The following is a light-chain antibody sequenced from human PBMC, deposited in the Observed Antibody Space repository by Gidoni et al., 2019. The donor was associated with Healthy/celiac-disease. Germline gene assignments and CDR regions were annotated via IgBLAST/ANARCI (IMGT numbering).Light chain of an antibody. CDR3: QQSYSTPLT. Sequence: DIQMTQSPSSLSASVGDRVTITCRASQSISSYVNWYQQKQGKAPKLLIYAASSLQSGVPSRFSGRSSATDFTLTISLLQPEDSATYYCQQSYSTPLTFGGGTKVEIK. J-gene: IGKJ4*01. V-gene: IGKV1-39*01. CDR1: QSISSY. CDR2: AAS.